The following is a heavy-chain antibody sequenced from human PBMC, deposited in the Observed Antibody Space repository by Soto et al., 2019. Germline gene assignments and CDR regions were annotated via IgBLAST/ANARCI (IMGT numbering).Heavy chain of an antibody. Sequence: QVQLQESGPGLVKPSQTLSLTCTVSGGSISSGGYYWSWIRQHPGKGREWIGYIYYSGSTYYNPPLKSRVTISVDTSKNQFSLKLSSVTAADTAVYYCAREIQLLWFGEPHNWFDPWGQGTLVTVSS. CDR3: AREIQLLWFGEPHNWFDP. CDR2: IYYSGST. J-gene: IGHJ5*02. D-gene: IGHD3-10*01. V-gene: IGHV4-31*03. CDR1: GGSISSGGYY.